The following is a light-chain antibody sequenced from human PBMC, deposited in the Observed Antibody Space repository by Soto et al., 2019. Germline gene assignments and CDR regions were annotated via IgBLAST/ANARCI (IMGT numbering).Light chain of an antibody. CDR2: DAS. Sequence: DIHMTQSPSTLSASVVDIVTITCRASQSISSWLAWYQQKPGKAPKLLIYDASSLESGVPSRLSGSGSGTEFTLTISSLQSEDFAVYYCQQYNKWPPLTFGPGTKVDIK. CDR1: QSISSW. V-gene: IGKV1-5*01. CDR3: QQYNKWPPLT. J-gene: IGKJ3*01.